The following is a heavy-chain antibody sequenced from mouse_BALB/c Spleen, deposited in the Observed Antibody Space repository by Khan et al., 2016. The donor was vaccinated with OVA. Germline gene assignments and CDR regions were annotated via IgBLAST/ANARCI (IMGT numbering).Heavy chain of an antibody. J-gene: IGHJ4*01. D-gene: IGHD2-14*01. CDR1: GFTFTNYG. V-gene: IGHV9-3-1*01. Sequence: QIQLVQSGPELKKPGETVQISCKASGFTFTNYGMNWVRQAPGKGLKWMGWINTYTGEPTFTDDFKGRFAFSLVTSASTAYLQINSLKNEDTDTYVCARVGYNGTMDFWGQGTSVTVSS. CDR3: ARVGYNGTMDF. CDR2: INTYTGEP.